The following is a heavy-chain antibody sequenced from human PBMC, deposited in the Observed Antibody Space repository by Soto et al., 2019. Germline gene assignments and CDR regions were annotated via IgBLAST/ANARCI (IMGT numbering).Heavy chain of an antibody. Sequence: SETLSLTCAVSGGSISSGDYSWSWIRQPPGKGLEWIGYIYYSGSTNYNPSLKSRVNISVDTSKNQFSLKLSSVTAADTAVYYCARHPTVTEYYFDYWGQGTLVTVS. CDR2: IYYSGST. V-gene: IGHV4-61*08. D-gene: IGHD4-17*01. CDR3: ARHPTVTEYYFDY. CDR1: GGSISSGDYS. J-gene: IGHJ4*02.